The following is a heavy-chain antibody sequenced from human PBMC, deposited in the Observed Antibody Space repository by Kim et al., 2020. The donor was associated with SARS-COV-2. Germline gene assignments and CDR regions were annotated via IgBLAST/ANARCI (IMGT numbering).Heavy chain of an antibody. CDR2: IYPGDSDT. J-gene: IGHJ3*02. CDR1: GYSFTSYW. V-gene: IGHV5-51*01. D-gene: IGHD3-10*01. Sequence: GESLKISCKGSGYSFTSYWIGWVRQMPGKGLEWMGIIYPGDSDTRYSPSFQGQVTISADKSISTAYLQWSSLKASDTAMYYCARQKKIVLLWFGEPEGDAFDIWGQGTMVTVSS. CDR3: ARQKKIVLLWFGEPEGDAFDI.